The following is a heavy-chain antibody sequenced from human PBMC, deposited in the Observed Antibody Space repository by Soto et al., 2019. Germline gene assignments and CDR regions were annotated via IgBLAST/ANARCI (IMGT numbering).Heavy chain of an antibody. CDR1: GASVSDGY. D-gene: IGHD1-26*01. Sequence: PXXTLSLPFTVSGASVSDGYWRWILQSPGKGLEWIGFMYFGGSFNDNPSLRSRVTLSVDTSKNHFSLKLSSVTDADTAVYYCARLGGSYAVPHFDYWGQGTLVTVSS. V-gene: IGHV4-59*08. J-gene: IGHJ4*02. CDR3: ARLGGSYAVPHFDY. CDR2: MYFGGSF.